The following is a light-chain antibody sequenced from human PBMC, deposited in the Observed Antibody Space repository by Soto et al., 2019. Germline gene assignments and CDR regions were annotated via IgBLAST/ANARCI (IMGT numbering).Light chain of an antibody. CDR2: AAS. J-gene: IGKJ4*01. V-gene: IGKV1-9*01. CDR3: QQLRMYPST. Sequence: IQLTQSPSSLYASVGDSVTITCRASQDIAIYLAWYQQKPGEAPKLLIYAASTLYGGVPSRFSGSGSGTDFALTITSLQAEDFATYYCQQLRMYPSTFGGGTKVDIK. CDR1: QDIAIY.